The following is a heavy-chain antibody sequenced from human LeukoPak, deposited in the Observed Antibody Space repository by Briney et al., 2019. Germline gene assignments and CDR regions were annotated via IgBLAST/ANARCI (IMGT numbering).Heavy chain of an antibody. J-gene: IGHJ4*02. CDR1: GGSISSSSYY. V-gene: IGHV4-39*01. D-gene: IGHD6-13*01. CDR2: IYYSGST. Sequence: PSETLSLTCTVSGGSISSSSYYWGWIRQPPGKGLEWIRTIYYSGSTYYNPAPNSRVTISVDTSKNLFSLKLTSVTAADTAVYYCARREGIIASADYFDYWGQGTLVTVSS. CDR3: ARREGIIASADYFDY.